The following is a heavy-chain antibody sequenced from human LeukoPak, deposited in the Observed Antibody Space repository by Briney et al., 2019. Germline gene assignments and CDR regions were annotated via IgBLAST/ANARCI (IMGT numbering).Heavy chain of an antibody. Sequence: GGSLRLSCAASGFTFSSYWMSWVRQAPGKGLEWVSAISGSGGSTYYADSVKGRFAISRDNSKNTLYLQMNSLRAEDTAVYYCAKYYDFVVRYFDYWGQGTLVTVSS. CDR3: AKYYDFVVRYFDY. J-gene: IGHJ4*02. D-gene: IGHD3-3*01. CDR2: ISGSGGST. V-gene: IGHV3-23*01. CDR1: GFTFSSYW.